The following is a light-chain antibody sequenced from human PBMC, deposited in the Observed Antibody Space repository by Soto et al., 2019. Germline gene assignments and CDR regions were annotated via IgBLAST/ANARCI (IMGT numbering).Light chain of an antibody. J-gene: IGLJ3*02. V-gene: IGLV2-8*01. CDR1: SSDVGAYNY. CDR2: EVS. CDR3: SPFAGWNNCWV. Sequence: QSALTQPPSASGSPGQSVTISCTGTSSDVGAYNYVSWFQQHPGKAPKPMIYEVSKRPSGVPDRCSGSKSGNTASLTVSGLQAEDEADYYCSPFAGWNNCWVFGGGTKVTLL.